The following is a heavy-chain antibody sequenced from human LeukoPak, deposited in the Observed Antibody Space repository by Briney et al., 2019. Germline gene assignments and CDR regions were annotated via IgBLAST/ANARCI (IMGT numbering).Heavy chain of an antibody. CDR3: ARDRVWRGLGFDY. J-gene: IGHJ4*02. Sequence: KSSETLSLTCTASGGSISSYYWSWIRQRPGKGLEGIGYTYYSGSTNSDPSLKSRITISVDTSKNECSLKLSSVNAADTAVYYCARDRVWRGLGFDYCGQGTLVTVSS. D-gene: IGHD3-3*01. CDR2: TYYSGST. V-gene: IGHV4-59*01. CDR1: GGSISSYY.